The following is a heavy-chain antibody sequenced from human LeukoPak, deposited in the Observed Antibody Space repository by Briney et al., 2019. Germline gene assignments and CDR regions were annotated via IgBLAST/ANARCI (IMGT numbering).Heavy chain of an antibody. CDR3: ARVLRFGDLPDY. V-gene: IGHV1-46*01. J-gene: IGHJ4*02. D-gene: IGHD3-10*01. CDR2: INPSGGST. Sequence: GASVKVSCKASGYSFTSCFMYWVRQAPGQGLEWMGIINPSGGSTSYTQRFQGRVTMTRDASTSTFYMELSSLRSEDTAVYYCARVLRFGDLPDYWGQGTLVTVSS. CDR1: GYSFTSCF.